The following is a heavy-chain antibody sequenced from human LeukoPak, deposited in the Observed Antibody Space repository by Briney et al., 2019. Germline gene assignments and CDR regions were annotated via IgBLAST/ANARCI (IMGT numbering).Heavy chain of an antibody. CDR2: ITSKGDGGTT. V-gene: IGHV3-15*01. CDR3: LAQYYFDY. D-gene: IGHD5-24*01. J-gene: IGHJ4*02. Sequence: KTGGSLRLSCAASGFTLSDAYMTWVRQTPGKGLEWVGRITSKGDGGTTHYAAPVKGRFIISRDDSKGTLYLQLNSLRTDDTAVYYCLAQYYFDYWGRGTLVTVSS. CDR1: GFTLSDAY.